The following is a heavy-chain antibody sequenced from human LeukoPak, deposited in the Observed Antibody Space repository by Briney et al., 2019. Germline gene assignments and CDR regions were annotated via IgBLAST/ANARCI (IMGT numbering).Heavy chain of an antibody. Sequence: ASVKVSCKASGYTFTSYGISWVRQAPGQGLEWMGWTSAYNGNTNYAQKLQGRVTMTTDTSTTTAYMELRSLRSDDTAVYYCAKAPNYSGSGSPLFEYWGQGTLVTVSS. V-gene: IGHV1-18*01. CDR2: TSAYNGNT. D-gene: IGHD3-10*01. CDR1: GYTFTSYG. CDR3: AKAPNYSGSGSPLFEY. J-gene: IGHJ4*02.